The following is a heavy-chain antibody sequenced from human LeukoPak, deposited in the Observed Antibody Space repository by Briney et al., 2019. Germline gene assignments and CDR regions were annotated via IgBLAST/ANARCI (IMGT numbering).Heavy chain of an antibody. CDR1: GGTFSSYA. CDR3: ARDRGSVGTFDY. V-gene: IGHV1-69*04. D-gene: IGHD5-12*01. CDR2: IIPILGIA. Sequence: ASVTVSCKASGGTFSSYAISWVRQAPGQGLEWMGRIIPILGIANYPQKFQGRGTITADKSTSTAYMELSSLRAEDTAVYYCARDRGSVGTFDYWGQGTLVTVSS. J-gene: IGHJ4*02.